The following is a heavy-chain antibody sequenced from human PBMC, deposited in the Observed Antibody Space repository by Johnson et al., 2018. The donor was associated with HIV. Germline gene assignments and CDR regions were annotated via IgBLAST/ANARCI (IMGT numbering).Heavy chain of an antibody. D-gene: IGHD5-12*01. V-gene: IGHV3-7*03. Sequence: VQLVESGGGLVKPGGSLRLSCAASGFTFSDYYMSWIRQAPGKGLEWVANIKQDGSKKYYVGSVRGRFTISRDNANSSLILQMNSLRAEDTAVYYCSRHSPRGYSGYDAFDIWGQGTMVTVSS. J-gene: IGHJ3*02. CDR1: GFTFSDYY. CDR2: IKQDGSKK. CDR3: SRHSPRGYSGYDAFDI.